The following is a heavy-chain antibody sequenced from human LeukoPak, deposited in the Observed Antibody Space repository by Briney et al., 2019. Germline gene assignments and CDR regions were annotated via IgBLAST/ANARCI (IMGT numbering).Heavy chain of an antibody. CDR2: IYNSGNT. Sequence: PSQTLSLTCAVSSGSINSGGYSRNWIRQPTGKGLEWIGYIYNSGNTSYNPSLKSLATNSANTSNNKFSLKLNSVNTADTYGSYCARGWGPAYCGGDCRGNFDYWGQGTLVTVSS. J-gene: IGHJ4*02. V-gene: IGHV4-30-4*07. CDR3: ARGWGPAYCGGDCRGNFDY. D-gene: IGHD2-21*02. CDR1: SGSINSGGYS.